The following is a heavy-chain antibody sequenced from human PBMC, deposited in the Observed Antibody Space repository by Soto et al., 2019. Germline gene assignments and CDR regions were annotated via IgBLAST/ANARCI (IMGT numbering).Heavy chain of an antibody. CDR3: ARAPRTIATPGSLVY. J-gene: IGHJ4*02. V-gene: IGHV1-18*01. CDR2: ISPYNGDT. CDR1: GYTLTSYG. Sequence: QVQLVQSGAEMKEPGASVKVSCKASGYTLTSYGISWVRQAPGQGLEWMGWISPYNGDTNYAQKLQGRVTXTXDXSPXTAYMELRSLRFDDTDVYYCARAPRTIATPGSLVYWGQGTLVTVSS. D-gene: IGHD6-13*01.